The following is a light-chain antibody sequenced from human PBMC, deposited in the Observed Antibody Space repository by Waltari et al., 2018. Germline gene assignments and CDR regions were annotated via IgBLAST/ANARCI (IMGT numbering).Light chain of an antibody. Sequence: VLTQPPSVSGAPGQRVTISCTGSSSNIGTPYDVIWYQQLPGTAPKLLIHAGFSRPSGVPDRFSGSRSGASASLAITGLQAEDEGDYYCQSYDTSLGGSYVFGSGTKVTVL. CDR3: QSYDTSLGGSYV. J-gene: IGLJ1*01. V-gene: IGLV1-40*01. CDR2: AGF. CDR1: SSNIGTPYD.